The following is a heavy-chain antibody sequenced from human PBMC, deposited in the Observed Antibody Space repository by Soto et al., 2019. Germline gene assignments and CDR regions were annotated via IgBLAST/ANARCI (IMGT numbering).Heavy chain of an antibody. CDR3: ATKIWGAMVRGVVY. D-gene: IGHD3-10*01. J-gene: IGHJ4*02. V-gene: IGHV3-23*01. Sequence: EVQLLESGGGLVQPGGSLRLSCAASGFTFSSYAMSWVRKPPGKGLEWVSAISGSGGSTYYADSVKGRFTISRDTSKNTLYLQMNSLRAEDTAVYYCATKIWGAMVRGVVYWGEGTLVTVSS. CDR2: ISGSGGST. CDR1: GFTFSSYA.